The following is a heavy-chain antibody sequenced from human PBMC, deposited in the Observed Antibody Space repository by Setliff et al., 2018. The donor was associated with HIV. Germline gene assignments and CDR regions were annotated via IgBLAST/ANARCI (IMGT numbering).Heavy chain of an antibody. D-gene: IGHD4-17*01. CDR2: IDHRGST. V-gene: IGHV4-34*01. J-gene: IGHJ4*02. CDR1: GGSFSGYY. Sequence: PSETLSLTCAVYGGSFSGYYWSWIRQPPGKGLEWIGEIDHRGSTNYNPSLKSRVTISVDTSKNQFSLNLNSVTPADTAVYYCASSTTVVTPFFDYWGQGTLVTVSS. CDR3: ASSTTVVTPFFDY.